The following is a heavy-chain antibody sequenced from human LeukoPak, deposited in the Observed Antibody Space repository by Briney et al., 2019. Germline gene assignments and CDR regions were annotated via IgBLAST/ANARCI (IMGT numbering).Heavy chain of an antibody. CDR3: ARDQAYCGGDCYFDL. V-gene: IGHV4-59*12. Sequence: SETLSLTCTVSGDSITTSYWSWIRQPPGKGLERIAYIHYSAEINYNPSLKSRVTISLDTSKNQFSLKLRSVTAADTAVYYCARDQAYCGGDCYFDLWGQGTLVTVSS. CDR2: IHYSAEI. CDR1: GDSITTSY. D-gene: IGHD2-21*02. J-gene: IGHJ4*02.